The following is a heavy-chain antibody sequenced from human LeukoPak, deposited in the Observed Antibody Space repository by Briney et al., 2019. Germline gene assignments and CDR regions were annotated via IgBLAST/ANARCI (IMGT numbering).Heavy chain of an antibody. CDR2: ISAYNGNT. V-gene: IGHV1-18*01. CDR1: GYTFTSYG. Sequence: ASVKVSCKASGYTFTSYGISWVRQAPGQGLEWMGWISAYNGNTNYAQKLQGRVTMTTDTSTSTAYMELRSLRSDDTAVYYCAREGRGYSYVLNWFDPWGQGTLVTVSS. CDR3: AREGRGYSYVLNWFDP. D-gene: IGHD5-18*01. J-gene: IGHJ5*02.